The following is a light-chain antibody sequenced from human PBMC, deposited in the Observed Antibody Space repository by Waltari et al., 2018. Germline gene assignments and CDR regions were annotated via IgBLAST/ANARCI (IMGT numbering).Light chain of an antibody. CDR3: CSYVGSAISV. CDR1: SRDIWEYNL. Sequence: QSALTQTASVAGSPGPAMTIPCTVTSRDIWEYNLVSWYQQHPGKAPTLIIYDVNKRPSGVSNRFSGSKSGNTAFLTISGLQTADEADYYCCSYVGSAISVFGGGTKLTVL. CDR2: DVN. V-gene: IGLV2-23*02. J-gene: IGLJ3*02.